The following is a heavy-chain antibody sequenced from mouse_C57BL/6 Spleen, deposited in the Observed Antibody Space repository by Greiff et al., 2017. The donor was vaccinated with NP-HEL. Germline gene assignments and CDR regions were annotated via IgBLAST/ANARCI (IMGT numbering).Heavy chain of an antibody. Sequence: EVMLVESGGGLVKPGGSLKLSCAASGFTFSDYGMHWVRQAPEKGLEWVAYISSGSSTIYYADTVKGRFTISRDNAKNTLFLQMTSLRSEDTAMYYCARDGSSYSYYAMDYWGQGTSVTVSS. CDR3: ARDGSSYSYYAMDY. CDR2: ISSGSSTI. D-gene: IGHD1-1*01. V-gene: IGHV5-17*01. J-gene: IGHJ4*01. CDR1: GFTFSDYG.